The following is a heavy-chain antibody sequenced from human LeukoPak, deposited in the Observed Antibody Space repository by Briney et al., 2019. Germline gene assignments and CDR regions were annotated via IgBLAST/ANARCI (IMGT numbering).Heavy chain of an antibody. J-gene: IGHJ4*02. CDR2: ISAYNGKT. V-gene: IGHV1-18*01. CDR1: GYTFNSYG. CDR3: ARSDVWGELHLDY. D-gene: IGHD3-16*01. Sequence: ASVKVSCKASGYTFNSYGISWVRQAPGQGPEWMAWISAYNGKTNYAQKFQGRGTMTTDRSTSTAYMELRSLTSDDTAVYYCARSDVWGELHLDYWGQGTLVTVSS.